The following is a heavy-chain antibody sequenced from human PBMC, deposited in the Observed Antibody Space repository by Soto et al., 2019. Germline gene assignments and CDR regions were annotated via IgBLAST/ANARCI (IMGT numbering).Heavy chain of an antibody. CDR1: GFTFSDYY. Sequence: NPGGSLRLSCAASGFTFSDYYMSWIRQAPGKGLEWVSYISSSSSYTNYADSVKGRFTISRDNAKNSLYLQMNSLRAEDTAVYYCAREFYGSGNGYYYYYGMDVWGQGTTVTV. V-gene: IGHV3-11*06. CDR2: ISSSSSYT. J-gene: IGHJ6*02. D-gene: IGHD3-10*01. CDR3: AREFYGSGNGYYYYYGMDV.